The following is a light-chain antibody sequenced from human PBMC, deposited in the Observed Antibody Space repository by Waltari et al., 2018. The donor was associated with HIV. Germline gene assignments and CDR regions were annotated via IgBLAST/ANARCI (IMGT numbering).Light chain of an antibody. J-gene: IGLJ2*01. CDR1: NIGSKG. CDR2: VDS. Sequence: SYVLTQPPSVSVAPGQTARITCGGDNIGSKGVHWYQKKPSQAPVLVVYVDSDRPSGIPERFSGSSSWNTATLTISRVEAGDEADFYCQVWDSSTDLRVFGGGTKLTVL. V-gene: IGLV3-21*02. CDR3: QVWDSSTDLRV.